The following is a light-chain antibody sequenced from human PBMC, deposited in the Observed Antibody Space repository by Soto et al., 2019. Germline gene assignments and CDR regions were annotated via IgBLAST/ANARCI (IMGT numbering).Light chain of an antibody. CDR2: MAS. J-gene: IGKJ2*01. CDR1: QSISTW. V-gene: IGKV1-5*03. CDR3: QQYTSYYT. Sequence: DIQMTQSPSTLSASVGDRVTITCRASQSISTWLAWYQQKPGQAPKLLIYMASTLQTGVPSRFSGSGSGADFTLTISSLQPEDFGTYYCQQYTSYYTFGQGTKLEIK.